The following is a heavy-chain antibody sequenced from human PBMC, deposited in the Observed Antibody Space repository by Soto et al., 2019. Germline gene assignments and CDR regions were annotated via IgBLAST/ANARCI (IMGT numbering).Heavy chain of an antibody. CDR3: ARGLYSSSWYGALGAYYYYGMDV. CDR1: VFTFGSYA. J-gene: IGHJ6*02. CDR2: ISGSGGST. D-gene: IGHD6-13*01. Sequence: GGSLRLACAASVFTFGSYAMGWVRQAPGEGREWVSAISGSGGSTYYADSVKGRFTISRDNAKNSLYLQMNSLRAEDTAVYYCARGLYSSSWYGALGAYYYYGMDVWGQGTTVTVSS. V-gene: IGHV3-23*01.